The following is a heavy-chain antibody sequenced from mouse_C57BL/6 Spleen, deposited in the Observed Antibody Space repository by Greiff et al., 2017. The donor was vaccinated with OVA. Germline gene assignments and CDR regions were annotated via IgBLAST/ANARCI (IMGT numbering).Heavy chain of an antibody. CDR2: IDPETGGT. V-gene: IGHV1-15*01. J-gene: IGHJ2*01. D-gene: IGHD2-2*01. CDR3: TRWLPLDY. CDR1: GFTFTDYE. Sequence: VQLQQSGAELVRPGASVTLSCKASGFTFTDYEMHWVKQTPVHGLEWIGAIDPETGGTASNQQFKGQAILTADKSSSTAYMKLRSLTAEDSAVYYCTRWLPLDYWGQGTTLTVSS.